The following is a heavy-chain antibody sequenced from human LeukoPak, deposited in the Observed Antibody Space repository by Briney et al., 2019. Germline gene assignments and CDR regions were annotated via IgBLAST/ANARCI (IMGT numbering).Heavy chain of an antibody. CDR2: IYYTGST. CDR1: GGSISSYY. D-gene: IGHD3-10*01. J-gene: IGHJ4*02. CDR3: ATVAVIRGVTYFDY. Sequence: PSETLSLTCTVSGGSISSYYWSWIRQPPGKGLEWIGYIYYTGSTSYNPSLKSRVTISVDTSKNQFSLKLRSVTAADTAVYYCATVAVIRGVTYFDYWGQGTLVTVSS. V-gene: IGHV4-59*01.